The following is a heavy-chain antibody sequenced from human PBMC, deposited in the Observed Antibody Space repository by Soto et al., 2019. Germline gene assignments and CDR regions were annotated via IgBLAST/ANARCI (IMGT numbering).Heavy chain of an antibody. J-gene: IGHJ4*02. CDR3: AHRIAAPGRTLDY. CDR1: GFSLRTDAVG. V-gene: IGHV2-5*01. Sequence: GPTLVRPTQTLTLTCTVSGFSLRTDAVGVAWIRQSPGKALEWLGIIYWNGEKRYKSSLQTRLTITRDTSKNQVVLTMTDMAPLDTATYFCAHRIAAPGRTLDYWGQGVLVTVSS. CDR2: IYWNGEK. D-gene: IGHD6-13*01.